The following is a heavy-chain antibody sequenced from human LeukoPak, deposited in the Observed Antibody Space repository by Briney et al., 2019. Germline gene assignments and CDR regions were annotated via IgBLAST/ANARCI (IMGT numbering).Heavy chain of an antibody. J-gene: IGHJ4*02. CDR3: ARQGYYFDY. Sequence: PSETLSLTCTVSGGSISSYYWSWIRQPPGKGLEWIGYIYYSGSTNYNPSLESRVTISVDTSKNQFSLKLSSVTAADTAVYYCARQGYYFDYWGQGTLVTVSS. CDR2: IYYSGST. CDR1: GGSISSYY. V-gene: IGHV4-59*01.